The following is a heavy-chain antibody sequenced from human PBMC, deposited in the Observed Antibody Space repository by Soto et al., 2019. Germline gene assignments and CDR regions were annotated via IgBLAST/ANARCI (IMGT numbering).Heavy chain of an antibody. V-gene: IGHV4-39*01. J-gene: IGHJ4*02. D-gene: IGHD2-2*01. CDR2: IYYSGST. CDR1: GGSISSSSYY. CDR3: ARPAAYCSSTSCYGGIVDY. Sequence: PSETLSLTCTVSGGSISSSSYYWGWIRQPPGKGLEWIGSIYYSGSTYYNPSLKSRVTISVDTSKNQFSLKLSSVTAADTAVYYCARPAAYCSSTSCYGGIVDYWGQGTLVTVSS.